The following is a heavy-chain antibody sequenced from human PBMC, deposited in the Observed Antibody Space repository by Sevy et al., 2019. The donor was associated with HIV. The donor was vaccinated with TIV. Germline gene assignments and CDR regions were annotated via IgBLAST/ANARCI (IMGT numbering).Heavy chain of an antibody. D-gene: IGHD3-9*01. Sequence: GGSLRLSCAASGFTFSSYSMNWVRQAPGKGLEWVSSISSNSSYIYYADSVKGRFTISRDNAKNSLYLQMNSLRAEDTAVYYCASSCGYFGWIHPTLIDYWGQGTLVTVSS. J-gene: IGHJ4*02. CDR1: GFTFSSYS. CDR3: ASSCGYFGWIHPTLIDY. CDR2: ISSNSSYI. V-gene: IGHV3-21*01.